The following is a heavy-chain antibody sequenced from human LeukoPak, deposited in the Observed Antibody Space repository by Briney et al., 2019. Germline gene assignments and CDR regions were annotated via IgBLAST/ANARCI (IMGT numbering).Heavy chain of an antibody. J-gene: IGHJ6*03. CDR3: ARHSGLDNLYYDFWSGYYSYYYMDV. CDR1: GGSISSSSYY. D-gene: IGHD3-3*01. Sequence: SETLSLTCTVSGGSISSSSYYWGWIRQPPGKGLEWIGSIYYSGSTYYNPSLKSRVTISVDTSKNQFSLKLSSVTAADTAVYYCARHSGLDNLYYDFWSGYYSYYYMDVWGKGTTVTVSS. CDR2: IYYSGST. V-gene: IGHV4-39*01.